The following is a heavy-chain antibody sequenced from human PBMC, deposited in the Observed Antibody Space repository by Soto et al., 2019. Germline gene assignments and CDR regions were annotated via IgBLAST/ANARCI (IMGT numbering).Heavy chain of an antibody. Sequence: XGSLRLCCAASGFTFSSYGMHWVRQAPGKGLEWVAVISYDGSNKYYADSVKGRFTISRDNSKNTLYLQMNSLRAEDTAVYYCAKAEMATITLYYFDYWGQGTLVTVSS. D-gene: IGHD5-12*01. CDR3: AKAEMATITLYYFDY. V-gene: IGHV3-30*18. CDR1: GFTFSSYG. CDR2: ISYDGSNK. J-gene: IGHJ4*02.